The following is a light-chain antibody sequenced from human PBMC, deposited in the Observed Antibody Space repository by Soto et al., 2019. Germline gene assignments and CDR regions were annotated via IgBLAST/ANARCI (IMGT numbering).Light chain of an antibody. J-gene: IGLJ2*01. Sequence: QSALTQPASVSGSPGQSITISCAGTSSDVGGYNYVSWYQQHPGKVPRLIISDVNKRPSGVSDRFSGSKSGNTASLTISGLQVEDEADYYCASFTRSVTVVFGGGTKVTVL. V-gene: IGLV2-14*03. CDR2: DVN. CDR1: SSDVGGYNY. CDR3: ASFTRSVTVV.